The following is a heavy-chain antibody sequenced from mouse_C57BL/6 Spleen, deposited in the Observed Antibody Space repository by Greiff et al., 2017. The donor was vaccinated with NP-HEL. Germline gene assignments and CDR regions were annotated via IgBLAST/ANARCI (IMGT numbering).Heavy chain of an antibody. V-gene: IGHV1-69*01. CDR2: IDPSDSYT. CDR3: ARWDGYYLFAY. D-gene: IGHD2-3*01. CDR1: GYTFTSYW. J-gene: IGHJ3*01. Sequence: QVQLQQSGAELVMPGASVKLSCKASGYTFTSYWMHWVKQRPGQGLEWIGEIDPSDSYTNYNQKFKGKSTLTVDKSSSTAYMQLSSLTSEDSAVYYCARWDGYYLFAYWGQGTLVTVSA.